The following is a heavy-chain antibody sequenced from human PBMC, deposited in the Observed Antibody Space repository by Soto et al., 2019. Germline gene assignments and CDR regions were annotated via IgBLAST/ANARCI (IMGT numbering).Heavy chain of an antibody. Sequence: SETLSLTCTVPGGSVSSGAYYWTWIRQRPGKGLEWIGYIYYSGSTYYSPSLKSRLSISLDTSKNQFSLRLSSVTAADTAMYYCARARLRAVYAFDIWGQGTMVTVSS. J-gene: IGHJ3*02. D-gene: IGHD5-12*01. CDR1: GGSVSSGAYY. V-gene: IGHV4-31*03. CDR2: IYYSGST. CDR3: ARARLRAVYAFDI.